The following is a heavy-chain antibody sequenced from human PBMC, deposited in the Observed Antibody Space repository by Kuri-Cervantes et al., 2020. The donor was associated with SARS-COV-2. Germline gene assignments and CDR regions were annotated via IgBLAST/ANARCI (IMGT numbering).Heavy chain of an antibody. J-gene: IGHJ3*02. CDR1: GFTFSSYS. CDR2: ISSSSSYI. D-gene: IGHD3-16*01. CDR3: ARDPIYGYVWGSYRDDAFDI. V-gene: IGHV3-21*01. Sequence: GGSLRLSCAASGFTFSSYSMNWVRQAPGKGLEWVSSISSSSSYIYYADSVKGRFTISRDNAKNSLYLQMNSLRAEDTAVYYCARDPIYGYVWGSYRDDAFDIWGQGTMVTVSS.